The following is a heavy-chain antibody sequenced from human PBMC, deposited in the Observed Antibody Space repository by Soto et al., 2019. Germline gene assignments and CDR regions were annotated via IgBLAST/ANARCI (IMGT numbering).Heavy chain of an antibody. Sequence: SETLSLTCTVSGGSISSSSYYWGWIRQPPGKGLEWIGSIYYSGSTYYNPSLKSRVTISVDTSKNQFSLKLSSVTAADTAVYYWASRSSGWYQEWFDPWGQGTLVTVSS. J-gene: IGHJ5*02. V-gene: IGHV4-39*01. CDR2: IYYSGST. CDR3: ASRSSGWYQEWFDP. D-gene: IGHD6-19*01. CDR1: GGSISSSSYY.